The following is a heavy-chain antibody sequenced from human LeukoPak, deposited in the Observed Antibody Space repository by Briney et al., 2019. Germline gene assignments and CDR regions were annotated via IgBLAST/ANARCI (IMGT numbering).Heavy chain of an antibody. Sequence: TGGSWSSSFAAPGLPLSSYAISWFRKAPGKGLEWVSAISGSGGSTYYADSVKGRFTISRDNSKNTLYLQMNSLRAEDTAVYYCAKDRGEWLLAFDYWGQGTLVTVSS. J-gene: IGHJ4*02. D-gene: IGHD3-3*01. CDR3: AKDRGEWLLAFDY. CDR1: GLPLSSYA. V-gene: IGHV3-23*01. CDR2: ISGSGGST.